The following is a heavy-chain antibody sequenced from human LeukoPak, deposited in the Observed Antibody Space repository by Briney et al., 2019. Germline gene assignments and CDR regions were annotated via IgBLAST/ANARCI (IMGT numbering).Heavy chain of an antibody. CDR1: GGSFSGYY. D-gene: IGHD2-2*01. Sequence: PSETLSLTCAVYGGSFSGYYWSWVHQPPGKGLEWIGEINHSGSTNYNPSLKSRVTISVDTSKNQFSLKLSSVTAADTAVYYCARGPYIVVVPPKRNWFDPWGQGTLVTVSS. CDR2: INHSGST. J-gene: IGHJ5*02. V-gene: IGHV4-34*01. CDR3: ARGPYIVVVPPKRNWFDP.